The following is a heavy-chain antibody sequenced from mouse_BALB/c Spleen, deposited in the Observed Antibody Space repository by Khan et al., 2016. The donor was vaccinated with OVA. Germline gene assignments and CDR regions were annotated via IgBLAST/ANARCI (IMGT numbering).Heavy chain of an antibody. CDR2: ISYSGSI. V-gene: IGHV3-2*02. CDR3: AKTARIKY. CDR1: GYSITSGYG. Sequence: EVQPQESGPGLVKPSQSLSLTCTVTGYSITSGYGWNWIRQFPGNKLEWMGYISYSGSINYNPSLKSRISITRDTSKNQFFLQLNSVTTKDTATYYCAKTARIKYWGQGTTLTVSS. D-gene: IGHD1-2*01. J-gene: IGHJ2*01.